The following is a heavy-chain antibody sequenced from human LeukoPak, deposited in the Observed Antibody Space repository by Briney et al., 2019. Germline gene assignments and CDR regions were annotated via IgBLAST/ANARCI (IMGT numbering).Heavy chain of an antibody. J-gene: IGHJ4*02. CDR3: AKDSSGYSDYFDY. CDR1: GFTFSSYG. V-gene: IGHV3-30*02. D-gene: IGHD3-22*01. CDR2: IWYDGSNK. Sequence: GGSLRLSCAASGFTFSSYGMHWVRQAPGKGLEWVAVIWYDGSNKYYADSVKGRFTISRDNSKNTLYLQMNSLRAEDTAVYYCAKDSSGYSDYFDYWGQGTLVTVSS.